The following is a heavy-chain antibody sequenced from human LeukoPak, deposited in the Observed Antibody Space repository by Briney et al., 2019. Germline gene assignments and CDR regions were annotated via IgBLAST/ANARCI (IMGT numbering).Heavy chain of an antibody. CDR3: AKRAQGLGSPFDY. V-gene: IGHV3-23*01. CDR1: GFTFSNYD. J-gene: IGHJ4*02. CDR2: ISSGGSST. Sequence: PGGSLRLSCAASGFTFSNYDMTWDRQAPGKGLEWVSSISSGGSSTHYADSVKGRFTMSRDKSKNTVYLQMSSLRAEDTAIYYCAKRAQGLGSPFDYWGQGTLVTVSS. D-gene: IGHD3-10*01.